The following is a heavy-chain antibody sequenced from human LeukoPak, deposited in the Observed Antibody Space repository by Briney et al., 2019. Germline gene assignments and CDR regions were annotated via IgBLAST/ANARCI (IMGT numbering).Heavy chain of an antibody. Sequence: SETLSLTCTVSGGSISSYYWSWIRQPPGKGLEWIGYIYTSGSTNYNPSLKSRVTISVDTSKNQFSLKLSPVTAADTAVYYCARDGGVGATDYWGQGTLVTVSS. V-gene: IGHV4-4*09. J-gene: IGHJ4*02. D-gene: IGHD1-26*01. CDR1: GGSISSYY. CDR2: IYTSGST. CDR3: ARDGGVGATDY.